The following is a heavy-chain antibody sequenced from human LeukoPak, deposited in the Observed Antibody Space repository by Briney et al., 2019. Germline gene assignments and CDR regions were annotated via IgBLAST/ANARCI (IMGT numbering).Heavy chain of an antibody. D-gene: IGHD2/OR15-2a*01. Sequence: SETLSLTCSVSGGSIGSDHWNWIRQTPGKGLEWIGCIYYSGRTYYNPSLKSRVTISVDMSKSQFSLRLTSVTAADTAVYYCARKNDFEIWGQGTLVTVSS. CDR3: ARKNDFEI. CDR1: GGSIGSDH. V-gene: IGHV4-59*01. CDR2: IYYSGRT. J-gene: IGHJ3*02.